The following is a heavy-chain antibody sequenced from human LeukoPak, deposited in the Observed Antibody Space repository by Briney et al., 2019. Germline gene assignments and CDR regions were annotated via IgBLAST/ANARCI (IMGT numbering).Heavy chain of an antibody. CDR1: GYTLSSFA. Sequence: GASVKVSFKASGYTLSSFAMNWVRQAPGQGLEWMGWINTNTGNPMYAQGFTGRFVFSLDTSVSTAYLQINSLKAEDTAVYYCARGGRGEAAQDFDYWGQGTLVTVSS. CDR3: ARGGRGEAAQDFDY. V-gene: IGHV7-4-1*02. J-gene: IGHJ4*02. D-gene: IGHD6-6*01. CDR2: INTNTGNP.